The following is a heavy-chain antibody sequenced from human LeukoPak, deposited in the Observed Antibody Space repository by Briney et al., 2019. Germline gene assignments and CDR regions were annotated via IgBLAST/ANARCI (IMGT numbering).Heavy chain of an antibody. CDR2: ISGSGGST. V-gene: IGHV3-23*01. J-gene: IGHJ4*02. CDR1: GFTSSSYA. CDR3: AKTPVATIQERGDY. D-gene: IGHD5-12*01. Sequence: GGSLRLSCAASGFTSSSYAMSWVRQAPGKGLEWVSAISGSGGSTYYADSVKGRFTISRDNSKNTLYLQMNSLRAEDTAVYYCAKTPVATIQERGDYWGQGTLVTVSS.